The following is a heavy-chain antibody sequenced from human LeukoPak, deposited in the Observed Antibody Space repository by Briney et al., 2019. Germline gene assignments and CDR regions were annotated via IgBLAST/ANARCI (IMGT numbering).Heavy chain of an antibody. D-gene: IGHD3-10*01. CDR3: AKMDSPGITMVRGWEVDY. CDR1: GFTFSSYA. CDR2: ISGSGGST. J-gene: IGHJ4*02. Sequence: PGGSLRLSCAASGFTFSSYAMSWVRQAPGKGLEWVSAISGSGGSTYYADSVKGRFTISRDNSKNTLYLQMNSLRAEDTAVYYCAKMDSPGITMVRGWEVDYWGQGTLVTVSS. V-gene: IGHV3-23*01.